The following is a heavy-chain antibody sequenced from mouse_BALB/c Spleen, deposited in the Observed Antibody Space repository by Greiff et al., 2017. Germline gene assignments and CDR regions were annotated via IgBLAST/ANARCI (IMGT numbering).Heavy chain of an antibody. Sequence: VKLMESGPDLVAPSQSLSITCTVSGFSLTSYGVHWVRQPPGKGLEWLVVIWSDGSTTYNSALKSRLSIIKDNSKSQVFLKMNSLQTDDTAMYYCARHYYGSSYAMDYWGQGTSVTVAS. CDR3: ARHYYGSSYAMDY. CDR2: IWSDGST. D-gene: IGHD1-1*01. CDR1: GFSLTSYG. V-gene: IGHV2-6-2*01. J-gene: IGHJ4*01.